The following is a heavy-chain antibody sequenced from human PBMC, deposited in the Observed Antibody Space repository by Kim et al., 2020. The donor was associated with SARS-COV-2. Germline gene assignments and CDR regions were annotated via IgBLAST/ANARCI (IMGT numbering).Heavy chain of an antibody. CDR3: ARHLSSKLWFGELPEYYFDY. V-gene: IGHV4-59*08. CDR1: GGSISSYY. Sequence: SETLSLTCTVSGGSISSYYWSWIRQPPGKGLEWIGYIYYSGSTNYNPSLKSRVTISVDTSKNQFSLKLSSVTAADTAVYYCARHLSSKLWFGELPEYYFDYWGQGTLVTVSS. CDR2: IYYSGST. D-gene: IGHD3-10*01. J-gene: IGHJ4*02.